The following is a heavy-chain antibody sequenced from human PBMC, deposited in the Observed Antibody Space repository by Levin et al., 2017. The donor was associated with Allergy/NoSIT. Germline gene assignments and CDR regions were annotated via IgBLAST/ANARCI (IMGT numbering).Heavy chain of an antibody. CDR3: ARPNFGDYYYAMDV. Sequence: QTLSLTCTLSGFSLNTTGMCVSWIRQPPGKALEWLARTDWDDDKYYSPSLKTRLTISKDTSKNQVVLTMTNMDPVDTATYYCARPNFGDYYYAMDVWGHGTTVTVSS. D-gene: IGHD4-17*01. CDR1: GFSLNTTGMC. J-gene: IGHJ6*02. CDR2: TDWDDDK. V-gene: IGHV2-70*11.